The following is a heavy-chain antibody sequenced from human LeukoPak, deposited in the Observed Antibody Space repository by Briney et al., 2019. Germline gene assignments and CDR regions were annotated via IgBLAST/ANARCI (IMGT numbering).Heavy chain of an antibody. V-gene: IGHV3-30-3*01. CDR1: GFTFSSCA. CDR2: ISYDGSNK. J-gene: IGHJ4*02. Sequence: GGSLRLSCAASGFTFSSCAMHWVRQAPGKGLEWVAVISYDGSNKYYADSVKGRFTISRDNSKNTLYLQMNSLRAEDTAVYYCARGRHSDYWGQGTLVTVSS. CDR3: ARGRHSDY.